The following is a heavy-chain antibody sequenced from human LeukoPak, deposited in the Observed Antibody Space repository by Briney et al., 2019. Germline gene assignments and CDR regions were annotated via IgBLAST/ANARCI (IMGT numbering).Heavy chain of an antibody. J-gene: IGHJ6*02. D-gene: IGHD3-9*01. CDR1: GFTFSSYA. CDR2: ISGSGGST. CDR3: AKDQFDGGMYHDILTGTTPYYYYGMDV. V-gene: IGHV3-23*01. Sequence: GGSLRLSCAASGFTFSSYAMSWVRQAPGKGLEWVSAISGSGGSTYYADSVKGRFTISRDNSKNTLYLQMNSLRAEDTAVYYCAKDQFDGGMYHDILTGTTPYYYYGMDVWGQGTTVTVSS.